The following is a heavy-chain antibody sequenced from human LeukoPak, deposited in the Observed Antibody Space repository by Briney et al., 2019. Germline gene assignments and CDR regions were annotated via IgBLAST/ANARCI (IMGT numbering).Heavy chain of an antibody. CDR1: GYTFTGYY. CDR3: ARDPSNYYDSSGYYYYHYMNV. Sequence: GASVKVSCRASGYTFTGYYMHWVRQAPGQGLEWKGWINPNSGGTNYAQKFQGRVTMTRDTSISTAYMELSRLRSDDTAAYYCARDPSNYYDSSGYYYYHYMNVWGKGTTVTISS. D-gene: IGHD3-22*01. J-gene: IGHJ6*03. V-gene: IGHV1-2*02. CDR2: INPNSGGT.